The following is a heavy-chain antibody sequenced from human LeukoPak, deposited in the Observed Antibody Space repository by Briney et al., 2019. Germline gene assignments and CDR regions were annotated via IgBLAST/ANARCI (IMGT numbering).Heavy chain of an antibody. Sequence: GGSLRLSCTVSGFTVSSNSMSWVRQAPGKGLEWVSLIYSGGSTYYADSVKGRCTISRDNSKNSLYLQMNSLRAEDTAVYYCAELGITMIGGVWGKGTTVTISS. CDR2: IYSGGST. J-gene: IGHJ6*04. D-gene: IGHD3-10*02. V-gene: IGHV3-66*01. CDR3: AELGITMIGGV. CDR1: GFTVSSNS.